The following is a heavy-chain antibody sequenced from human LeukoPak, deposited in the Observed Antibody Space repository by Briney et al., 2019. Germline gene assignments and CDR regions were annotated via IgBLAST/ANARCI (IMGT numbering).Heavy chain of an antibody. V-gene: IGHV1-2*06. Sequence: GASVKVSCKASGYTFTGYYMHWVRQAPGQGLEWMGRINPNSGGTNYAQKFQGRVTMTRDTSISTAYMELSRLRSDDTAVYYCARARGTSGSYFREDFDYWGQGTLVTVSS. CDR2: INPNSGGT. CDR1: GYTFTGYY. CDR3: ARARGTSGSYFREDFDY. D-gene: IGHD3-10*01. J-gene: IGHJ4*02.